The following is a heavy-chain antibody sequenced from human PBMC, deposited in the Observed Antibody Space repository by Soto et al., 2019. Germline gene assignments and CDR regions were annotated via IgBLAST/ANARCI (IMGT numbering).Heavy chain of an antibody. CDR2: ISGSGGST. V-gene: IGHV3-23*01. Sequence: EVPLLESGGGLVQPGGSLRLSCAASGFTFSSYAMSWVRQAPGKGLEWVSAISGSGGSTYYPDSVKGRFTISRDNSKNTLYLQMNSLRAEDTAVYYCSTRIVVAFSFDPWGQGTLVTVSS. D-gene: IGHD3-22*01. CDR1: GFTFSSYA. CDR3: STRIVVAFSFDP. J-gene: IGHJ5*02.